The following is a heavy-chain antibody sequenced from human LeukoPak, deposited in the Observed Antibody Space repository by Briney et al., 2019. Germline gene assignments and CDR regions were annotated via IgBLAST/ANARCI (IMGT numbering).Heavy chain of an antibody. CDR2: TWHDGSYK. CDR3: AKVIAAAGIDY. CDR1: GFPFSSYG. D-gene: IGHD6-13*01. V-gene: IGHV3-33*03. J-gene: IGHJ4*02. Sequence: PGGSLRLSCAASGFPFSSYGMHWVRQAPGKGLEWVAVTWHDGSYKYYGDSVKGRFTISRDKSKNTLYLQMNSLRAEDTAVYYCAKVIAAAGIDYWGQGTLVTVSS.